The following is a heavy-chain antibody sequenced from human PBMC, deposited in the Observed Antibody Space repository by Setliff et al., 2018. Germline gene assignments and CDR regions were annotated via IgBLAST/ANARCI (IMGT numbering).Heavy chain of an antibody. D-gene: IGHD3-22*01. CDR1: GGSISSGDYY. CDR3: ARESRYYYDNLGTLDY. CDR2: IYYSGST. V-gene: IGHV4-30-4*08. Sequence: SETLSLTCTVSGGSISSGDYYWSWIRQPPGKGLEWIGYIYYSGSTDYNPSLKSRVTISVDTSKNQFSLKLSSVTAADTAVYYCARESRYYYDNLGTLDYWGQGTLVTVSS. J-gene: IGHJ4*02.